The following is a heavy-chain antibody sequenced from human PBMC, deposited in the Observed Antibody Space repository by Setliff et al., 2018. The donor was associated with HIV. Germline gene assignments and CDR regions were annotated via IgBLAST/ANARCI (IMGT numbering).Heavy chain of an antibody. CDR3: ASGALLPTVDY. Sequence: PGGSLRLSCAASGFTFSSYGIHWVRQAPGKGLEWVSYISHSGGTIKYADFVRGRFTISRDIAKSSLYLQMDSLSAEDTAVYYCASGALLPTVDYWGRGTLVTVSS. CDR1: GFTFSSYG. D-gene: IGHD2-2*01. V-gene: IGHV3-48*04. J-gene: IGHJ4*02. CDR2: ISHSGGTI.